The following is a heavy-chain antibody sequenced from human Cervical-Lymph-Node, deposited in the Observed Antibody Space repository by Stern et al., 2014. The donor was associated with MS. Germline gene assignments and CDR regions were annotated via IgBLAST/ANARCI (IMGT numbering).Heavy chain of an antibody. CDR1: GFSLNTIGVG. CDR3: THSLLRLGDQSSPPTAS. V-gene: IGHV2-5*02. CDR2: IYWADDK. D-gene: IGHD3-16*01. Sequence: ESGPRLVKPTQTLTLTCTFSGFSLNTIGVGVGWIRQPPGKALEWLALIYWADDKRYNPSLQNRLNITNDTPKKQVVLTLTNTDPVDAAAYYCTHSLLRLGDQSSPPTASWCQGTLVTVSS. J-gene: IGHJ5*02.